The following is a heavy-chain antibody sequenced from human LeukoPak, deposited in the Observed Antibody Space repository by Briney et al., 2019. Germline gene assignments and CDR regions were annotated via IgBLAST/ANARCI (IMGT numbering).Heavy chain of an antibody. CDR2: IYYSGST. V-gene: IGHV4-61*08. J-gene: IGHJ6*02. D-gene: IGHD6-19*01. CDR1: GGSISSGGYY. Sequence: SQTLSLTCTVSGGSISSGGYYWSWIRQPPGKGLEWIGYIYYSGSTNYNPSLKSRVTISVDTSKNQFSLKLSSVTAADTAVYYCARHAADSSGWYESYLNYYYYGMDVWGQGTTVTVSS. CDR3: ARHAADSSGWYESYLNYYYYGMDV.